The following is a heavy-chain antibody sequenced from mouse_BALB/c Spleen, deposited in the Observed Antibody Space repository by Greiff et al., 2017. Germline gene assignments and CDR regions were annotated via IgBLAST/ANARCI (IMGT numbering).Heavy chain of an antibody. Sequence: EVNVVESGGDLVKPGGSLKLSCAASGFTFSSYGMSWVRQTPDKRLEWVATISSGGSYTYYPDSVKGRFTISRDNAKNTLYLQMSSLKSEDTAMYYCARRGSSYYFDYWGQGTTLTVSS. CDR3: ARRGSSYYFDY. J-gene: IGHJ2*01. D-gene: IGHD1-1*01. CDR2: ISSGGSYT. V-gene: IGHV5-6*01. CDR1: GFTFSSYG.